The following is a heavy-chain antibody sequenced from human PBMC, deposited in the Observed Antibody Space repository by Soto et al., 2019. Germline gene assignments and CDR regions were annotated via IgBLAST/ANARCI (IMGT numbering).Heavy chain of an antibody. CDR1: GYTFTSYS. V-gene: IGHV7-4-1*01. J-gene: IGHJ6*02. D-gene: IGHD3-3*01. Sequence: WASVKVSCKASGYTFTSYSMNWVRQAPGQGLEWMGWINTNTGNPTYAQGFTGRVVFSLDTSVSTAYLQICSLKAEDTAVYYCARDVAGRYDFWSGYYPLYHYGGMDVWGQGTTVTVSS. CDR3: ARDVAGRYDFWSGYYPLYHYGGMDV. CDR2: INTNTGNP.